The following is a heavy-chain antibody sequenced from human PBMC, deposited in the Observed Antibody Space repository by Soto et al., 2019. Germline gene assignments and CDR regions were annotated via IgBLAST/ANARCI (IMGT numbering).Heavy chain of an antibody. CDR3: ARVSGDYDFWSGYLPKSYYMDV. J-gene: IGHJ6*03. Sequence: GGSLRLSCAASGFTLSGYAMDWVRQAPGKGLEYVSGISSNGVGTYYANSVQGRFTISRDNSKNTVYLQMGSLRPEDMAVYYCARVSGDYDFWSGYLPKSYYMDVWGKGTTVTVSS. CDR1: GFTLSGYA. CDR2: ISSNGVGT. D-gene: IGHD3-3*01. V-gene: IGHV3-64*01.